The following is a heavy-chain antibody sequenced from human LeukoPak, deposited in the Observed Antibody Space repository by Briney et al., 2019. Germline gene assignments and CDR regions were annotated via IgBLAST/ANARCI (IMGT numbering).Heavy chain of an antibody. CDR2: ISYDGSNK. J-gene: IGHJ6*02. D-gene: IGHD2-2*03. CDR1: GFTFSSYA. Sequence: GGSLRLSCAASGFTFSSYAMHWVRQAPGKGLEWVAVISYDGSNKYYADSVKGRFTISRDNSKNTLYLQMSSLRAEDTAVYYCARDPVDIVVVPAAGGYYYGMDVWGQGTTVTVSS. CDR3: ARDPVDIVVVPAAGGYYYGMDV. V-gene: IGHV3-30*04.